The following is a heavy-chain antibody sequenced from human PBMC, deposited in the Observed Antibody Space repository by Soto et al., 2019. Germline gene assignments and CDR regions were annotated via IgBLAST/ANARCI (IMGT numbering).Heavy chain of an antibody. Sequence: EVHLLESRGGFLQPGGSLRLSCAASGFSFSIFAMNWVRQAPGKGLEWVSTISSGGGTTLYADSVKGRFTISRDNSKNTVSLQMNSLRAEDTAVYYCVRGYSYVWGQGTLVTVSS. CDR3: VRGYSYV. V-gene: IGHV3-23*01. J-gene: IGHJ4*02. D-gene: IGHD5-18*01. CDR1: GFSFSIFA. CDR2: ISSGGGTT.